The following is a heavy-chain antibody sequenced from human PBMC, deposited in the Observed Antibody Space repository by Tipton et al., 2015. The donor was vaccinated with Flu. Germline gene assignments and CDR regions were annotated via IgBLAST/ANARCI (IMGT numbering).Heavy chain of an antibody. CDR2: MNPNSGNT. Sequence: QLVQSGAEVKKPGSSVKVSCKASGGTFSSYAISWVRQAPGQGLEWMGWMNPNSGNTGYAQKFQGRVTMTRNTSISTAYMELSSLRSEDTAVYYCARGMVVAATFDYWGQGALVTVSS. CDR1: GGTFSSYA. J-gene: IGHJ4*02. V-gene: IGHV1-8*02. CDR3: ARGMVVAATFDY. D-gene: IGHD2-15*01.